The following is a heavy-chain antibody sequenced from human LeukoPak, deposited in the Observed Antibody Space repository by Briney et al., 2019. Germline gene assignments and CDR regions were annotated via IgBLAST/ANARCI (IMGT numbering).Heavy chain of an antibody. Sequence: SETLSLTCAVYGGSFSGYSWSWIRQPPGKGLEWIGEINHSGSTNYNPSLKSRVTISADTSKNQFSLKLSSVTAADTAVYYCAREDYYRVWRPNYFDYWGQGTLVTVSS. CDR3: AREDYYRVWRPNYFDY. D-gene: IGHD1-26*01. V-gene: IGHV4-34*01. J-gene: IGHJ4*02. CDR1: GGSFSGYS. CDR2: INHSGST.